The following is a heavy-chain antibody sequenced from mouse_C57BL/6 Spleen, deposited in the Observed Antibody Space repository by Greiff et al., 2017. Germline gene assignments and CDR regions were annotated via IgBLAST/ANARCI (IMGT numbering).Heavy chain of an antibody. CDR2: ISDGGSYT. D-gene: IGHD1-1*01. V-gene: IGHV5-4*03. CDR3: ATVVATRYFDV. Sequence: EVKLEESGGGLVKPGGSLKLSCAASGFTFSSYAMSWVRQTPEKRLEWVATISDGGSYTYYPDNVKGRFTISRDNAKNNLYLQMSHLKSEDTAMYYCATVVATRYFDVWGTGTTVTVSS. CDR1: GFTFSSYA. J-gene: IGHJ1*03.